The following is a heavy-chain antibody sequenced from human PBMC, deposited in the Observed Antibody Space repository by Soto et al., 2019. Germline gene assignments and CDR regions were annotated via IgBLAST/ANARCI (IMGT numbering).Heavy chain of an antibody. CDR2: IYYSGST. D-gene: IGHD3-3*01. CDR3: ARSPDFWSGYLGSVLPTYMDV. Sequence: SETLSLTCTVSGGSISSGGYYWSWIRQHPGKGLEWIGYIYYSGSTYYNPSLKSRVTISVDTSKNQFSLKLSSVTAADTAVYYCARSPDFWSGYLGSVLPTYMDVWGKGTTVTVSS. CDR1: GGSISSGGYY. J-gene: IGHJ6*03. V-gene: IGHV4-31*03.